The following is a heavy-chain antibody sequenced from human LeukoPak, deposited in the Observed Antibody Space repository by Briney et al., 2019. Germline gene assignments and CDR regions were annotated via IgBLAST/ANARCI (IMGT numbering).Heavy chain of an antibody. CDR1: GDSFSSNSAA. D-gene: IGHD6-19*01. J-gene: IGHJ4*02. V-gene: IGHV6-1*01. CDR2: TYYRSKLYN. CDR3: AREEYSSGWSTGGVDY. Sequence: SQTLSLTCALSGDSFSSNSAAWDWLRQSPSRGLEWLGRTYYRSKLYNDYAVSVKSQITINPDTSKNQFSLQLNSVTPEDTAVYYCAREEYSSGWSTGGVDYWGQGTLVTVSS.